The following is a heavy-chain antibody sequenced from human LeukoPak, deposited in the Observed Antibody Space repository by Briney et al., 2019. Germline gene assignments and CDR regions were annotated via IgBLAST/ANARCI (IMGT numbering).Heavy chain of an antibody. CDR3: AREKGYYDFWSGNYYYYGMDV. Sequence: SEILSLTCTVSGGSVSGGNYYWSWIRQPPGTGLEWIGYIYYSGSTNYNPSLKSRVTISVDTSKNQFSLKLSSVTAADTAVYYCAREKGYYDFWSGNYYYYGMDVWGQGTTVTVSS. J-gene: IGHJ6*02. CDR2: IYYSGST. D-gene: IGHD3-3*01. CDR1: GGSVSGGNYY. V-gene: IGHV4-61*01.